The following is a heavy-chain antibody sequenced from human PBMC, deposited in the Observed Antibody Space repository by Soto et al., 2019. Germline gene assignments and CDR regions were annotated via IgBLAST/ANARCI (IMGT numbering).Heavy chain of an antibody. CDR2: INAGNGNK. J-gene: IGHJ6*03. D-gene: IGHD3-3*01. Sequence: ASVKVSCKASGYTFTSYAMHWVRQAPGQRLEWMGLINAGNGNKKYSQKFQGRVTITRDTSASTAYMELSSLRSEDTAVYYCARDDFWSGYRGFYYYYYMDVWGKGTTVTVSS. CDR3: ARDDFWSGYRGFYYYYYMDV. CDR1: GYTFTSYA. V-gene: IGHV1-3*01.